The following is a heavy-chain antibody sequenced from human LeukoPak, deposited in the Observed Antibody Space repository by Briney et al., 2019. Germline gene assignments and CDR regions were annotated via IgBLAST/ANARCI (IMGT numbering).Heavy chain of an antibody. D-gene: IGHD3-22*01. J-gene: IGHJ4*02. CDR1: GFPFSSYS. CDR2: ITSSSSTM. V-gene: IGHV3-48*01. CDR3: ARKSGSSGYPFDY. Sequence: GSLRLSCAASGFPFSSYSMNWVRQAPGKGLEWVSYITSSSSTMYYADAVKGRFAISRDNAKNSLYLQMNRLRAEDTAVYYCARKSGSSGYPFDYWGQGILVTVSS.